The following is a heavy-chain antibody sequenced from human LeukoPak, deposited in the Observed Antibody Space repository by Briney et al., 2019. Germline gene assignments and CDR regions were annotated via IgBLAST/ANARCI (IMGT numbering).Heavy chain of an antibody. CDR1: GFPFSDFH. Sequence: GGSLRLSCAASGFPFSDFHMSWTRQAPGKGLEWVSYISSSGSTIYYADSVKGRFTISRDNANNSLYLQMNSLRVEDTAVYYCARAGNYYSRDVWGKGTTVTVSS. CDR2: ISSSGSTI. CDR3: ARAGNYYSRDV. J-gene: IGHJ6*03. V-gene: IGHV3-11*04.